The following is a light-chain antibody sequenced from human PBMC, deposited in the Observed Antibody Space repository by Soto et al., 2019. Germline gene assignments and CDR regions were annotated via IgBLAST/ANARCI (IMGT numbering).Light chain of an antibody. J-gene: IGKJ5*01. Sequence: EIVLTQSPATLSLSPRERATLSCRASQSVSKCLAWYQQKPGQAPRLLIYDVSSRAPGIPARFSGSGSGTDFTLTISSLEPEDFAVYYCQQCNNWPPITFGQGTRLEI. CDR3: QQCNNWPPIT. CDR1: QSVSKC. CDR2: DVS. V-gene: IGKV3-11*01.